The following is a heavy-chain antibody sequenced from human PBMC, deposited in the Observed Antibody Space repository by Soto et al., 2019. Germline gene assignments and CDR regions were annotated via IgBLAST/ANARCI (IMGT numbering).Heavy chain of an antibody. Sequence: SETLSLTCAVYGESFSDYYWSWIRQPPGKGLEWIGEINHSGSTNYNPSPKSRVTISVDTSKNQFSLKLSSVTAADAAVYYCAREGRYYASGRFWWFDPWGQGTLVTVSS. D-gene: IGHD3-10*01. CDR3: AREGRYYASGRFWWFDP. J-gene: IGHJ5*02. V-gene: IGHV4-34*01. CDR2: INHSGST. CDR1: GESFSDYY.